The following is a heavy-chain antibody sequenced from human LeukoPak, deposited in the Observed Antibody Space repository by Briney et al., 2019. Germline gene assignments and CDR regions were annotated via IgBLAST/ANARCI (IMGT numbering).Heavy chain of an antibody. Sequence: GSLRLSCAASGFTFSSYSMNWVRQAPGKGLEWVSSISSSSSYIYYADSVKGRFTTSRDNSKNTLYLQMNSLRAEDTAVYYCAKDLSFVGLHYYDSSGYYTNWGQGTLVTVSS. CDR2: ISSSSSYI. V-gene: IGHV3-21*04. D-gene: IGHD3-22*01. CDR1: GFTFSSYS. CDR3: AKDLSFVGLHYYDSSGYYTN. J-gene: IGHJ4*02.